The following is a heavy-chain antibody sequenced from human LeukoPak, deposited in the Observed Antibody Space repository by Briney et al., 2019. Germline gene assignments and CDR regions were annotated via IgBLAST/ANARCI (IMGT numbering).Heavy chain of an antibody. CDR1: GNSFTSYW. CDR3: ATTMDTAMPLVY. J-gene: IGHJ4*02. D-gene: IGHD5-18*01. CDR2: IDPSDSYT. V-gene: IGHV5-10-1*01. Sequence: GESLKISCKGSGNSFTSYWISWVRQMPGKGLEWMGRIDPSDSYTNYSPSFQGHVTISADKSISTAYLQWSSLKASDTAMYYCATTMDTAMPLVYWGQGTLVTVSS.